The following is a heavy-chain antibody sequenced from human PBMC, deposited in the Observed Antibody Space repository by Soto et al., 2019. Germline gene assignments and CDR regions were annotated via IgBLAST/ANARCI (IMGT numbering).Heavy chain of an antibody. V-gene: IGHV3-21*01. Sequence: LRLSFAACGFTFISYSMNWVRQAPGKGLEWVSSISSSSSYIYYADSVKGRFTISRDNAKNSLYLQMDSLRAEDTAVYYCARVISSWGYYYYGMDVWGQGTTVTVSS. CDR2: ISSSSSYI. D-gene: IGHD6-13*01. J-gene: IGHJ6*02. CDR3: ARVISSWGYYYYGMDV. CDR1: GFTFISYS.